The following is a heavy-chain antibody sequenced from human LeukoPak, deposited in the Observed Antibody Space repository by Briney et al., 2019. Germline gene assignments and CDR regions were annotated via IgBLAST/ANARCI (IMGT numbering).Heavy chain of an antibody. Sequence: PGGSLRLSCAASGFTFSSYSMNWVRQAPGKGLEWVSSISSSSSSYIYYADSVKGRFTISRDNAKNSLYLQMNSLRAEDTAVYYCARDTSNYYDSSGYPSPGYYFDYWGQGTLVTVSS. CDR3: ARDTSNYYDSSGYPSPGYYFDY. D-gene: IGHD3-22*01. J-gene: IGHJ4*02. CDR2: ISSSSSSYI. V-gene: IGHV3-21*01. CDR1: GFTFSSYS.